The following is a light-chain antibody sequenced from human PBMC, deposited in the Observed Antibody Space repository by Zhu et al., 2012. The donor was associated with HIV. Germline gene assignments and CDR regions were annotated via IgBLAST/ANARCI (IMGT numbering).Light chain of an antibody. Sequence: EIVMTQSPATLSVSPGERATLPCRASQTVSSNLAWYRQKPGQAPRLLIYGASIRATGIPARFSGSGSGTDFTLTISSMQSEDFAVYYCQQYNNWPPITFGQGTRLEIK. CDR3: QQYNNWPPIT. V-gene: IGKV3-15*01. CDR1: QTVSSN. CDR2: GAS. J-gene: IGKJ5*01.